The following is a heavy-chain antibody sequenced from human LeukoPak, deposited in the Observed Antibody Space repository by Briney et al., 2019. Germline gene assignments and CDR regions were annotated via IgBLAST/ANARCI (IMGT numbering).Heavy chain of an antibody. Sequence: SVKVSCKASGGTFSSYAISWVRQAPGQGLEWMGGIIPIFGTANYAQKFQGRVTITADESTSTAYMELSSLRSEDTAVYYCARDAGDYYDSSGYYEYYFDYWGQGTLVTVSS. CDR3: ARDAGDYYDSSGYYEYYFDY. D-gene: IGHD3-22*01. J-gene: IGHJ4*02. CDR1: GGTFSSYA. V-gene: IGHV1-69*13. CDR2: IIPIFGTA.